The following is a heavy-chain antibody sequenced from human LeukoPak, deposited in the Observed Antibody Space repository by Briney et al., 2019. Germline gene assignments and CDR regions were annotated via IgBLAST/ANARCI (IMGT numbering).Heavy chain of an antibody. D-gene: IGHD6-13*01. CDR1: GGSISSYY. J-gene: IGHJ4*02. CDR3: ARQPWGEAAAAFFDY. Sequence: SETLSLTCTVSGGSISSYYWSWIRQPPGKGLEWIGYIYYSGSTNYNPSLKSRVTISVDTSKNQFSLKLSSVTAADTAVYYCARQPWGEAAAAFFDYWGQGTLVTVSS. CDR2: IYYSGST. V-gene: IGHV4-59*08.